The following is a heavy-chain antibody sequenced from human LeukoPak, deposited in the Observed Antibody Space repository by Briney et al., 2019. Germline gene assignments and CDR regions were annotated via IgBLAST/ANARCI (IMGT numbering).Heavy chain of an antibody. CDR2: IYHGGST. D-gene: IGHD2-8*01. Sequence: KPSETLSLTCAVSGASISSSHWWSWVRQPPRKGLEWIGEIYHGGSTNCNPSLKGRVTISVDRSNNQFSLRLTSVTAADTAVYYCARTGNGIYDAFEIWGQGTMVTVSS. CDR3: ARTGNGIYDAFEI. J-gene: IGHJ3*02. V-gene: IGHV4-4*02. CDR1: GASISSSHW.